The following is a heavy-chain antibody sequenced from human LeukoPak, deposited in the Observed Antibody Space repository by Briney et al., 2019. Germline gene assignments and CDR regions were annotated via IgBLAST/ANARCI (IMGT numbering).Heavy chain of an antibody. Sequence: SETLSLTCNVSGDSVSSDNFYWAWIRQPPGKGPEWIGTIYRSGSAYHNPSLKSRLTISIDTSKNQFSLKLTSVTAADTAVYYCARQGVGYKGAYYYYYYYMDVWGKGTTVTVSS. CDR1: GDSVSSDNFY. D-gene: IGHD5-24*01. V-gene: IGHV4-39*07. CDR2: IYRSGSA. J-gene: IGHJ6*03. CDR3: ARQGVGYKGAYYYYYYYMDV.